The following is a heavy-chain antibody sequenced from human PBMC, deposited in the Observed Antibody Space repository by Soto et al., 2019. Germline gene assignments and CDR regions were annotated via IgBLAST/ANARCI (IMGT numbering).Heavy chain of an antibody. CDR2: VYHTGST. CDR1: GGSISSTNW. D-gene: IGHD1-1*01. V-gene: IGHV4-4*02. CDR3: ATMGTPATGLYYFDY. Sequence: PSETLSLTCVVSGGSISSTNWWTWVRQTPGKGLEWIGEVYHTGSTKYNPSLKSRFTISVDTSKNQFSLNLSFVTAADTAVYYCATMGTPATGLYYFDYWGQGTLVTVSS. J-gene: IGHJ4*02.